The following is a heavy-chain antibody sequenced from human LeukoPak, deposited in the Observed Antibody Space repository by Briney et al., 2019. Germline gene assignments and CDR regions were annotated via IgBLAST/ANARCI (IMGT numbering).Heavy chain of an antibody. D-gene: IGHD6-13*01. CDR1: GGSFSGYY. Sequence: SGTLSLTCAVYGGSFSGYYWSWIRQPPGKGLEWIGSIYYSGSTYYNPSLKSRVTISVDTSKNQFSLKLSSVTAADTAVYYCSIAAAIDYWGQGTLVTVSS. CDR3: SIAAAIDY. CDR2: IYYSGST. J-gene: IGHJ4*02. V-gene: IGHV4-34*01.